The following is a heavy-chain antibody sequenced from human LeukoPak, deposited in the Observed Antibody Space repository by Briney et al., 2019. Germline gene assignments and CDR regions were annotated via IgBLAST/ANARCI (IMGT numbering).Heavy chain of an antibody. CDR2: ISAYNGNT. V-gene: IGHV1-18*01. J-gene: IGHJ5*02. Sequence: ASVKVSCKASGYTFTSYGISWVRQAPGQGLEWMGWISAYNGNTNYAQKLQGRVTMTTDTSTSTAYMELRSLRSDDTAVYYCARVGRIMITFGGVIVPHNWFDPWGQGTLVTVSS. CDR3: ARVGRIMITFGGVIVPHNWFDP. D-gene: IGHD3-16*02. CDR1: GYTFTSYG.